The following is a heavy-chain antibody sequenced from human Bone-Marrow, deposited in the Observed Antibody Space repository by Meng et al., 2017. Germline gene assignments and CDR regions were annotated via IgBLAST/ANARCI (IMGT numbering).Heavy chain of an antibody. CDR1: GYSFTSYW. J-gene: IGHJ3*02. CDR3: ARPQGYSSSWGISAFDI. CDR2: IYPGDSDT. Sequence: GESLKISCKGSGYSFTSYWVGWVRQMPGKGLEWMGIIYPGDSDTRYSPSFQGQVTISADKSISTAYLQWSSLKASDTAMYYCARPQGYSSSWGISAFDIWGQGTMVTVSS. V-gene: IGHV5-51*01. D-gene: IGHD6-13*01.